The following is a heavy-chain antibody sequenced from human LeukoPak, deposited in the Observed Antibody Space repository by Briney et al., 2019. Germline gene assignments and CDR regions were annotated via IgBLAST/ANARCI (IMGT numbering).Heavy chain of an antibody. D-gene: IGHD6-19*01. CDR3: ARHAVAGTSAMDV. V-gene: IGHV3-23*01. J-gene: IGHJ6*03. Sequence: GGSLRLSCTAPGFTFSNHGMSWVRQAPGKGLEWVSATSGSGHNTYYADCVEGRFTISRDNSKNTLYLQMNSLRAEDTAVFYCARHAVAGTSAMDVWGKGTTVTVSS. CDR2: TSGSGHNT. CDR1: GFTFSNHG.